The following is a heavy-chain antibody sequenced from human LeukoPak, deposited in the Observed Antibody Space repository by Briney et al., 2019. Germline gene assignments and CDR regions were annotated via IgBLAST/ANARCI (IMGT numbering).Heavy chain of an antibody. CDR2: IITIIRTI. Sequence: PGGSLRLSCAPSTFTFTIYRMNCVRQPPGNGLEWVSYIITIIRTIYYADSMKGPFTISTHNAKHSLYLQINSLIAKDTAMSYCARGSSGYHNTGGQGTLVTVSS. CDR3: ARGSSGYHNT. D-gene: IGHD5-12*01. CDR1: TFTFTIYR. V-gene: IGHV3-48*01. J-gene: IGHJ4*02.